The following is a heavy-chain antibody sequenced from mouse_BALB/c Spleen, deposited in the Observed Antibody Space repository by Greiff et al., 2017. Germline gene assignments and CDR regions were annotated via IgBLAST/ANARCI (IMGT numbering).Heavy chain of an antibody. CDR1: GYAFSSYW. D-gene: IGHD2-14*01. J-gene: IGHJ4*01. Sequence: LVESGAELVRPGSSVKISCKASGYAFSSYWMNWVKQRPGQGLEWIGQIYPGDGDTNYNGKFKGKATLTADKSSSTAYMQLSSLTSEDSAVYFCARDYRYDEGYAMDYWGQGTSVTVSS. CDR2: IYPGDGDT. CDR3: ARDYRYDEGYAMDY. V-gene: IGHV1-80*01.